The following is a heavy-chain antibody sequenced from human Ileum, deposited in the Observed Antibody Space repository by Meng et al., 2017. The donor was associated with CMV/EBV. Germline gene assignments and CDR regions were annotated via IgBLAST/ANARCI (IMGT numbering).Heavy chain of an antibody. Sequence: GGSLRLSCVASGFTFSSYAMSWVRQAPGKGLGWVSAISGSGGSTYYADSVKGRFTISRDNSKNTLYLQMNSLRAEDTAVYYCAKGLAARPGFFDYWGQGTLVTVSS. D-gene: IGHD6-6*01. CDR2: ISGSGGST. V-gene: IGHV3-23*01. CDR3: AKGLAARPGFFDY. CDR1: GFTFSSYA. J-gene: IGHJ4*02.